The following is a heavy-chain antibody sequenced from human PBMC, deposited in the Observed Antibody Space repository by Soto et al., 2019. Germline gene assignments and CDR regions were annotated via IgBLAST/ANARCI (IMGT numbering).Heavy chain of an antibody. V-gene: IGHV4-34*01. CDR1: GGSFGGDY. Sequence: QVQLQQWGAGLLKPAETLSLNCAIYGGSFGGDYWSWIRQPPGKGLEWIGEITHSGFTNYNPSLKSRVTMSVDTSKNQVSLRLTSVTAADTAVYYCARFPFDSSSWTNPRYFDYWGQGTLVIVSS. J-gene: IGHJ4*02. CDR2: ITHSGFT. CDR3: ARFPFDSSSWTNPRYFDY. D-gene: IGHD3-22*01.